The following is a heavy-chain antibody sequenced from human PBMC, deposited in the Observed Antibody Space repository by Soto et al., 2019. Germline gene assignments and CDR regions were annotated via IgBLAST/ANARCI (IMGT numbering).Heavy chain of an antibody. CDR3: ARVRYYYGSGSYYLKYYFDY. D-gene: IGHD3-10*01. CDR2: IYYSGST. Sequence: NPSETLSLTCTVSGGSISSYYWSWIRQPPGKGLEWIGYIYYSGSTNYNPSLKSRVTISVDTSKIQFSLKLSSVTAADTAVYYCARVRYYYGSGSYYLKYYFDYWGQGTLVTVSS. V-gene: IGHV4-59*01. J-gene: IGHJ4*02. CDR1: GGSISSYY.